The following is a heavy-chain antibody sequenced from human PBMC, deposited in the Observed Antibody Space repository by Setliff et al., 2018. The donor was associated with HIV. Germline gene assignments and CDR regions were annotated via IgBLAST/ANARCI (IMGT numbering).Heavy chain of an antibody. CDR2: INPNSGGT. CDR3: ARSGYSSSWYLDYYYYYGMDV. CDR1: GYTFTGYY. Sequence: GASVKVSCKASGYTFTGYYMHWVRQAPGQGLEWMGWINPNSGGTNYAQKFQGRVTMTRDTSISTAYMELSRLRSDDTAVYYCARSGYSSSWYLDYYYYYGMDVW. D-gene: IGHD6-13*01. J-gene: IGHJ6*01. V-gene: IGHV1-2*02.